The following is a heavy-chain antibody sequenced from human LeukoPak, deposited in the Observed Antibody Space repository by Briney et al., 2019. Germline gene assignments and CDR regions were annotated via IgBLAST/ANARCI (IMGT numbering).Heavy chain of an antibody. V-gene: IGHV3-30*18. CDR2: ISYDGSNK. Sequence: PGRSLRLSCAVSGFTFSSYGMHWVRQAPGKGLEWVAVISYDGSNKYYADSVKGRITISRDNSKNTLYLQMNSLRAEDTAVYYCAKDRITYYYDSSGSYYYYGMDVWGQGTTVTVSS. CDR1: GFTFSSYG. J-gene: IGHJ6*02. D-gene: IGHD3-22*01. CDR3: AKDRITYYYDSSGSYYYYGMDV.